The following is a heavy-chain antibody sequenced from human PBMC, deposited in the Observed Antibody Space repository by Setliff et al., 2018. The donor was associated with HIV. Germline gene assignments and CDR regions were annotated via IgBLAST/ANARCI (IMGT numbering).Heavy chain of an antibody. D-gene: IGHD3-22*01. J-gene: IGHJ3*02. CDR2: IVVGSGNT. V-gene: IGHV1-58*02. CDR3: AASKYYYDSSGSADDAFDI. Sequence: SVKVSCKASGFTFTSSAMQWVRQARGQRLEWIGWIVVGSGNTNYAQKFQERVTINRDMSTSTAYMELSSLRSEDTAVYYCAASKYYYDSSGSADDAFDIWGQVTMFTVSS. CDR1: GFTFTSSA.